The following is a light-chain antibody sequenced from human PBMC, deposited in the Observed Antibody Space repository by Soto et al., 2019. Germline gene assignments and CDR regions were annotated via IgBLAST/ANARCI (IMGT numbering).Light chain of an antibody. CDR1: LSVSSN. V-gene: IGKV3-15*01. CDR2: GAS. Sequence: EIVSTLSRGTLSVSPGDRVTLSCRASLSVSSNLAWYQQRPGQAPRLLIYGASTRATGIPARFSGSGSGTEFTLTISSLQSEDCAVYYCQQYNNGPPLTFGGGTKVDIK. J-gene: IGKJ4*01. CDR3: QQYNNGPPLT.